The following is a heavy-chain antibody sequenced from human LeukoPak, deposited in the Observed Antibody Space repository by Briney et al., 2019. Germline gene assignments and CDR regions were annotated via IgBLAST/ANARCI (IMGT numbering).Heavy chain of an antibody. Sequence: GGSLTLSCASSGFTFSSYAMSWVRQARGKGLEWVSAISGSGGSTYYADSVKGRFTISRDNSKTTLYLKMNSLRAEDTAVYYCVLYGDSIYVAFDIWGQGTMVTVSS. D-gene: IGHD4-17*01. V-gene: IGHV3-23*01. CDR3: VLYGDSIYVAFDI. CDR1: GFTFSSYA. J-gene: IGHJ3*02. CDR2: ISGSGGST.